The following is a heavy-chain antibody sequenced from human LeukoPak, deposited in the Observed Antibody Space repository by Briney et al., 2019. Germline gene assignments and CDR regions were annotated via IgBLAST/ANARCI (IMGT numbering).Heavy chain of an antibody. V-gene: IGHV4-59*08. D-gene: IGHD6-19*01. CDR3: ARRRAVPGFCYFDY. J-gene: IGHJ4*02. CDR2: IYYSGST. Sequence: ETLSLTCTVSGGSISSYYWTWLRQPPGKGLEWIGYIYYSGSTNHNPSLKSRVTISVDTSKNQFSLKLSSLTAADTAVYYCARRRAVPGFCYFDYWGQGTLVTVSS. CDR1: GGSISSYY.